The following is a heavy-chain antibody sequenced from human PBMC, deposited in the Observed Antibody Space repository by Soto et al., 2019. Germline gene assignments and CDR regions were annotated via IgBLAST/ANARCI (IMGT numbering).Heavy chain of an antibody. CDR3: ARGAQIVVVPAAPSAWSDP. D-gene: IGHD2-2*01. Sequence: ASVKVSCKASGYTFTSYYMHWVRQAPGQGLEWMGIINPSGGSTSYAQKFQGRVTMTRDTSTSTVYMELSSLRSEDTAVYYCARGAQIVVVPAAPSAWSDPWGQGTPVTVSS. V-gene: IGHV1-46*01. J-gene: IGHJ5*02. CDR1: GYTFTSYY. CDR2: INPSGGST.